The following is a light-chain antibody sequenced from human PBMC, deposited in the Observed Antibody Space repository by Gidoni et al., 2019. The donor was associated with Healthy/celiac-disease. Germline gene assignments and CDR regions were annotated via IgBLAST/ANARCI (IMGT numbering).Light chain of an antibody. Sequence: DIQMTQSPSSLSASVGDRVTITCRASQSISSYLNWYQQKPGKAPKLLIYEASSLQSGVPSRFSGSGSGTEFTLTISRLQPEDFATYYCQQSYSNRWTFGQGTKVDIK. V-gene: IGKV1-39*01. CDR3: QQSYSNRWT. CDR1: QSISSY. J-gene: IGKJ1*01. CDR2: EAS.